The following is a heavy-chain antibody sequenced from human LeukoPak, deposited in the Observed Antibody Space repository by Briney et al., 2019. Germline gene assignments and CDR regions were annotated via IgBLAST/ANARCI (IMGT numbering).Heavy chain of an antibody. V-gene: IGHV5-10-1*01. J-gene: IGHJ4*02. D-gene: IGHD4-17*01. CDR1: GYSFTNYW. CDR3: ATGASKVTTDFANY. CDR2: IDPSDSYA. Sequence: GESLTISCKGSGYSFTNYWISWVRQMPGKGLEWMGRIDPSDSYAKHSPSFEGRVTISVDKSISTAFLQWNSLKASDSAMYYCATGASKVTTDFANYWGQGTQVAVSS.